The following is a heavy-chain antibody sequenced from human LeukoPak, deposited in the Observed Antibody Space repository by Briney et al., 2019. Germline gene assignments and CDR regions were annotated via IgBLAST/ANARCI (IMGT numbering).Heavy chain of an antibody. CDR2: ISGSGDTT. J-gene: IGHJ4*02. Sequence: PGGSLRLSCAASGFTFSSYDMSWVRQAPGKGLVWVSAISGSGDTTYSAASVKGRFTISRDNSKNTLYLHMNSLRAEDTAVYYCAKVSPVPAARGFDYWGQGTLVTVSS. D-gene: IGHD2-2*01. CDR3: AKVSPVPAARGFDY. CDR1: GFTFSSYD. V-gene: IGHV3-23*01.